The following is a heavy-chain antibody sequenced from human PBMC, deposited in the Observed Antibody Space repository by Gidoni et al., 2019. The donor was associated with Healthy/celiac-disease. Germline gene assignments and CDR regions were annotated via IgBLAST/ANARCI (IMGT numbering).Heavy chain of an antibody. J-gene: IGHJ4*02. CDR1: AYTFPSYG. D-gene: IGHD3-10*01. Sequence: QVHLVQSGAEVTKPGASVQVSCMASAYTFPSYGISWVRQAPGQGLEWMGWISAYNGNTNYAQQLQGRVTMTTDTSTSTADMELRSLRSDDTAVYYCARDRGDPVLRDFDYWGQGTLVTVSS. CDR2: ISAYNGNT. V-gene: IGHV1-18*01. CDR3: ARDRGDPVLRDFDY.